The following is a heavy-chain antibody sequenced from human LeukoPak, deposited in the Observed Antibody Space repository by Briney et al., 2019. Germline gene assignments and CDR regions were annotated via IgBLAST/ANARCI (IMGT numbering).Heavy chain of an antibody. CDR3: AIDYDFWSGYQYYFDY. V-gene: IGHV1-2*02. D-gene: IGHD3-3*01. CDR1: GYTFTGYY. CDR2: INPNSGGT. J-gene: IGHJ4*02. Sequence: ASVKVSCKASGYTFTGYYMHWVRQAPGQGLEWMGWINPNSGGTNYAQKFQGRVTMTRDTFISTAYMELSRLRSDDTAVYYCAIDYDFWSGYQYYFDYWGQGTLVTVSS.